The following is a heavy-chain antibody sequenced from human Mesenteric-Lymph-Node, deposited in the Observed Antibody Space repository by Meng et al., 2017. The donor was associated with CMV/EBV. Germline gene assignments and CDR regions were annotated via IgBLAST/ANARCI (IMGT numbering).Heavy chain of an antibody. V-gene: IGHV3-21*06. D-gene: IGHD2-15*01. CDR1: GLPVGSQS. Sequence: AYGLPVGSQSMNWFRQAPGKGLELVSSISSDNTYKYYADSVRGRFTISRDNAKNSLFLQMDSLRADDTAIYYCVRDYVAATGFFDSWGQGTLVTVSS. J-gene: IGHJ4*02. CDR2: ISSDNTYK. CDR3: VRDYVAATGFFDS.